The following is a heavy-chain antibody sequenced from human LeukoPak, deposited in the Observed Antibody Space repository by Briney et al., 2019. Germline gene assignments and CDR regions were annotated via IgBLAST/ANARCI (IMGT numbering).Heavy chain of an antibody. CDR1: GASISSSDSY. D-gene: IGHD1-26*01. V-gene: IGHV4-39*07. CDR3: AGTSYAAAVFDY. CDR2: VYYGGRT. J-gene: IGHJ4*02. Sequence: PSETLSLTCTISGASISSSDSYWGWIRQPPGKGLEWIGTVYYGGRTSYNPSLKSRVTISVHTSKNQFSLRLSSVTAADTAVYYCAGTSYAAAVFDYWGQGTLVTVSS.